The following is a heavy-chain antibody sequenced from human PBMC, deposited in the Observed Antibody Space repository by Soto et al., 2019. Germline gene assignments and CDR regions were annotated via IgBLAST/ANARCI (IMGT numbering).Heavy chain of an antibody. V-gene: IGHV3-48*01. CDR2: ISSSSSTI. J-gene: IGHJ6*02. CDR3: AKDYQARIAARRGRGYYYGMDV. Sequence: GGSLRLSCAASGFTFSSYSMNWVRQAPGKGLEWVSYISSSSSTIYYADSAKGRFTISRDNSKNTLYLQMNSLRAEDTAVYYCAKDYQARIAARRGRGYYYGMDVWGQGTTVTVSS. D-gene: IGHD6-6*01. CDR1: GFTFSSYS.